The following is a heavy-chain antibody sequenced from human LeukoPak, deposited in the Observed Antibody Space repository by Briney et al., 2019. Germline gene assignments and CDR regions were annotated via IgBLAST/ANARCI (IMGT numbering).Heavy chain of an antibody. V-gene: IGHV3-48*03. CDR1: GFTFSTYE. J-gene: IGHJ4*02. CDR3: ARDREAFDY. CDR2: ISSSGNTI. Sequence: GGSLRLSCAASGFTFSTYEMNWVRQAPGKGLEWVSYISSSGNTIYYAGSVKGRFTIPRDNAKNSLYLQMNSLRADDTAVYYCARDREAFDYWGQGTLVTVSS.